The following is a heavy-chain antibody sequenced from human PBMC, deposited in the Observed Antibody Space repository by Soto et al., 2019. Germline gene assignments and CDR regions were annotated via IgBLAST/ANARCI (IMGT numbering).Heavy chain of an antibody. Sequence: SETLSLTCTVSGGSISSYYWSWIRQPPGKGLEWIGYIYYSGSTNYNPSLKSRVTISVDTSKNQFSLKLSSVTAADTAVYYCARGPPARYSSGSLDYWGQGTLVTVSS. V-gene: IGHV4-59*08. CDR3: ARGPPARYSSGSLDY. CDR2: IYYSGST. J-gene: IGHJ4*02. CDR1: GGSISSYY. D-gene: IGHD6-25*01.